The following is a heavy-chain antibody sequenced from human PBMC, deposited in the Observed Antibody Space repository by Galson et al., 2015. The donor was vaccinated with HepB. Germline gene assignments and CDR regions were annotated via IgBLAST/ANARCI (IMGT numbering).Heavy chain of an antibody. CDR1: GFTFSSYA. J-gene: IGHJ4*02. CDR2: ISGSGGST. D-gene: IGHD6-19*01. Sequence: SLRLSCAASGFTFSSYAMSWVRQAPGKGLEWVSTISGSGGSTYYADSVKGRFTISRDNSKSTLYLHMNSLRAEDTAVYHCARALGGWYDYCDYWGQGTLVTVSS. V-gene: IGHV3-23*01. CDR3: ARALGGWYDYCDY.